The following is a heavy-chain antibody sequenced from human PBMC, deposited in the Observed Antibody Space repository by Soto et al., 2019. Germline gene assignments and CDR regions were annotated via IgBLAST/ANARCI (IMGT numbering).Heavy chain of an antibody. Sequence: ASVKVSCKASGYTFTSYAISWVRQAPGQGLEWMGWISANNGNTNYAQKVQGRVTITADKSTSTAYMELSSLRSEDTAVYYCARDLTRAGARGYYFDYWGQGTLVTVSS. V-gene: IGHV1-18*01. J-gene: IGHJ4*02. CDR1: GYTFTSYA. CDR3: ARDLTRAGARGYYFDY. CDR2: ISANNGNT. D-gene: IGHD1-1*01.